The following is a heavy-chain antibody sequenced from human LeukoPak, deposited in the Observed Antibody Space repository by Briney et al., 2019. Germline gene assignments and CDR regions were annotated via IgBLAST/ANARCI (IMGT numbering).Heavy chain of an antibody. V-gene: IGHV4-39*01. CDR3: ARGGIVVVPAAMSWFDP. D-gene: IGHD2-2*01. CDR2: IYYSGST. Sequence: SETPSLTCTVSGGSISSSSYYWGWIRQPPGKGLEWIGSIYYSGSTYYNPSLKSRVTISVDTSKNQFSLKLSSVTAADTAVYYCARGGIVVVPAAMSWFDPWGQGTLVTVSS. CDR1: GGSISSSSYY. J-gene: IGHJ5*02.